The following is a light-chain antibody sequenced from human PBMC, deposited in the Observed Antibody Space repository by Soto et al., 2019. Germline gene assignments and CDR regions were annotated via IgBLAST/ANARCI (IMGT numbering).Light chain of an antibody. CDR2: GPS. Sequence: EIVLTQSPGTLSSSPGERATLSCRASQSVSSTYLAWYQHKPGQAPRLLIYGPSSRAAGIPDRFSGSGSGTDFTLTINRLEPEDFAVYYCHQYGSSPRTFGQGTRLEIK. CDR1: QSVSSTY. V-gene: IGKV3-20*01. CDR3: HQYGSSPRT. J-gene: IGKJ5*01.